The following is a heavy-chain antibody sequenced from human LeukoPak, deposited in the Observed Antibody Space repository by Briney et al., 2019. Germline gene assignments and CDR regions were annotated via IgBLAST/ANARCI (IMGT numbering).Heavy chain of an antibody. Sequence: SETLSLTRTVSGGSISTYYWSWVRQPPGKGLEWIGYIQNSVTSYTDNPSLQSRVTISVDTSKNQFSLRVTSVTAADTAVYYCVRSPQLDPWGQGTLVTVSS. J-gene: IGHJ5*02. CDR3: VRSPQLDP. CDR2: IQNSVTSY. CDR1: GGSISTYY. V-gene: IGHV4-59*01.